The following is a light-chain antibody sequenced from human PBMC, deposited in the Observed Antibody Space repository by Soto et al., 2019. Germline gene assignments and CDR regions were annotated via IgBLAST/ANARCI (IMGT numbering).Light chain of an antibody. CDR2: DAS. Sequence: EIVLTQSPGTLSLSPGERATLSCRASQSLSKNYLAWYQHKPGQAPRLLIHDASNRATGIPDRFSGSGSGKDFPLTISSLEPEDCAVYYCQQCVTAPLTFGPGTKVEI. J-gene: IGKJ1*01. CDR1: QSLSKNY. CDR3: QQCVTAPLT. V-gene: IGKV3-20*01.